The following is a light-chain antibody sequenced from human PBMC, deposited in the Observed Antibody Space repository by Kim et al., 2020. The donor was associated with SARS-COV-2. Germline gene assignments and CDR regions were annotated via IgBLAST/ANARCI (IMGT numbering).Light chain of an antibody. J-gene: IGKJ1*01. V-gene: IGKV1-27*01. CDR3: QEYNAAPWT. CDR1: QGISNS. Sequence: DIQMTQSPSSLSASVGDRVNITCRASQGISNSLAWFQQKQGKAPKVLIYAASTLQSRVPSRFSGSGSGTDFTLTISSMQPEDVATYYCQEYNAAPWTFGQGTKVDIK. CDR2: AAS.